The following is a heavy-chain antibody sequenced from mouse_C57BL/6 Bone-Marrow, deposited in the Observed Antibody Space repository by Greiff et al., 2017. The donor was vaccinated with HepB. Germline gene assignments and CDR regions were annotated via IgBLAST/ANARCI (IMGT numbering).Heavy chain of an antibody. J-gene: IGHJ2*01. V-gene: IGHV14-2*01. D-gene: IGHD3-2*02. CDR2: IDREDGDT. CDR3: ARFSSGLDY. CDR1: GFNIKDYD. Sequence: EVKLVESGAEFVKPGASVKLSCTASGFNIKDYDMHWVKQRTEQGLEWIGRIDREDGDTQYAPKFKGRATITADTSSNTPYLQLSSLTSEDTAVYYCARFSSGLDYWDQGTTLTVSS.